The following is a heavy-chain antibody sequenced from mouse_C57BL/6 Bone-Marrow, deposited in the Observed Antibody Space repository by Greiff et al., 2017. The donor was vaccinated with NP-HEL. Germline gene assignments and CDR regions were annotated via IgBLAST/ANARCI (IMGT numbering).Heavy chain of an antibody. Sequence: EVKLVESGGGLVQSGRSLRLSCATSGFTFSDFYMEWVRQAPGQGLEWIAASRNKANDYTTEYSASVKGRFIVSRDTSQSILYLQMNALRAEDSAIYYCARESNDVPGYFDVWGTGTTVTVSS. CDR3: ARESNDVPGYFDV. J-gene: IGHJ1*03. CDR2: SRNKANDYTT. D-gene: IGHD2-12*01. V-gene: IGHV7-1*01. CDR1: GFTFSDFY.